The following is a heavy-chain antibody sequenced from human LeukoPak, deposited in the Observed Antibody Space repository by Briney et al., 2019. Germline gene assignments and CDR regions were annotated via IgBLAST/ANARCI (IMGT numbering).Heavy chain of an antibody. Sequence: GGSLRLSCAASGFTFDDYTMHWVRQAPGKGLEWVSLISWDGGSTYYADSVKGRFTISRDNSKNSLYLQMNSLRTEDTALYYCAKSDYDSSGYSFFPDYWGQGTLVTVSS. J-gene: IGHJ4*02. CDR2: ISWDGGST. CDR3: AKSDYDSSGYSFFPDY. D-gene: IGHD3-22*01. CDR1: GFTFDDYT. V-gene: IGHV3-43*01.